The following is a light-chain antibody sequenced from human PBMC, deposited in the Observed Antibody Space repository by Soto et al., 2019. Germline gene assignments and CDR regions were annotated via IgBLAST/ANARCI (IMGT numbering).Light chain of an antibody. J-gene: IGLJ1*01. CDR1: SSDVATFNL. Sequence: QSALTQPASVSGSPGQSITISCTGTSSDVATFNLVSWYQQHPGKAPQLIIYEGSKRPSGVSNRFSGSKSGNTASLTVSGLQAEDEADYYCSSYAGSSNVFGTGTKLTVL. V-gene: IGLV2-14*02. CDR2: EGS. CDR3: SSYAGSSNV.